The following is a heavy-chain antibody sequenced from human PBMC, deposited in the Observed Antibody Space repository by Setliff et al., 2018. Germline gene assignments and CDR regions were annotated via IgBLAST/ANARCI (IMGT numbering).Heavy chain of an antibody. D-gene: IGHD3-22*01. CDR1: GYSFSSYW. J-gene: IGHJ3*02. V-gene: IGHV5-51*01. CDR3: ASSLNYYSDAFDI. CDR2: IFPGDSDT. Sequence: PGESLKISCKGSGYSFSSYWISWVRQMPGKGLEWMGIIFPGDSDTRYSPSVQGQVTISADKSISTAYLQWSSLKASDTAMYYCASSLNYYSDAFDIWGQGTMVTVSS.